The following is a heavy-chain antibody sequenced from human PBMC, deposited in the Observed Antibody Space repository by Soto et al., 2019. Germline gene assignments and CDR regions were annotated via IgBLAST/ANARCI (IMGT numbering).Heavy chain of an antibody. CDR2: SYYSGST. V-gene: IGHV4-59*08. D-gene: IGHD1-1*01. Sequence: LSLTCTVSGGSITNNYWSWIRQSPGKGLEWIGCSYYSGSTSYNPSLRSRVTISIDTSKTQFSLRLRSVTAADTAVYYCARRQNWNNLFDTWGQGTLVTVSS. CDR1: GGSITNNY. CDR3: ARRQNWNNLFDT. J-gene: IGHJ5*02.